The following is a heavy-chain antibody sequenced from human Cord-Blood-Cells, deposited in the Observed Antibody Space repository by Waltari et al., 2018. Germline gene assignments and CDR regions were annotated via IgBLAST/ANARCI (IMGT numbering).Heavy chain of an antibody. V-gene: IGHV4-61*01. CDR3: ARDGAYCGGDCYIGFDP. CDR1: GGSVSSGSYS. J-gene: IGHJ5*02. Sequence: QVQLQESGPGLVKPSETLSLTCTVSGGSVSSGSYSWSWIRQPPGKGLVWIGYIYYRGSTNYNPSLKSRVTISVDTSKNQFSLKLSSVTAADTAVYYCARDGAYCGGDCYIGFDPWGQGTLVTVSS. CDR2: IYYRGST. D-gene: IGHD2-21*01.